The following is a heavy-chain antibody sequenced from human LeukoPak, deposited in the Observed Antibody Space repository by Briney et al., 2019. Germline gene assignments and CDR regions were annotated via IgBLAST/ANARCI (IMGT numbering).Heavy chain of an antibody. Sequence: SETLSLTCVVYGGSFSGYYWSWIRQPPGKGLEWIGEINHSGSTNYNPSLKSRVTISVDTSKNQFSLKLSSVTAADTAVYYCARRVYDFWSGYYTTWGQGTLVTVSS. CDR2: INHSGST. D-gene: IGHD3-3*01. CDR1: GGSFSGYY. J-gene: IGHJ5*02. V-gene: IGHV4-34*01. CDR3: ARRVYDFWSGYYTT.